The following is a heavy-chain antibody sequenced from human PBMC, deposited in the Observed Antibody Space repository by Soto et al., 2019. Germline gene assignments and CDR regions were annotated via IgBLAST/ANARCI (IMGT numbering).Heavy chain of an antibody. CDR2: FNLEDNET. CDR3: ATGRIPATARSPDNWFDP. J-gene: IGHJ5*02. D-gene: IGHD2-2*01. V-gene: IGHV1-24*01. CDR1: GYMLIKLS. Sequence: ASVKVSCKVSGYMLIKLSMHWVRQAPGKGLEWMGGFNLEDNETIYAQRFQGRVTMTEDTSTDTAYMELSNLSSDDTAVYYCATGRIPATARSPDNWFDPWGQGALVTVSS.